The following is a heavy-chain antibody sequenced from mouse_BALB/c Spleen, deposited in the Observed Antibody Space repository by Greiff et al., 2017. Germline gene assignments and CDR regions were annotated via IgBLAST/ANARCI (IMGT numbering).Heavy chain of an antibody. CDR1: GFNIKDTY. CDR2: IDPANGNT. D-gene: IGHD1-1*01. CDR3: AGVYYGSSSYAMDY. J-gene: IGHJ4*01. V-gene: IGHV14-3*02. Sequence: VQLKESGAELVKPGASVKLSCTASGFNIKDTYMHWVKQRPEQGLEWIGRIDPANGNTKYDPKFQGKATITADTSSNTAYLQLSSLTSEDTAVYYCAGVYYGSSSYAMDYWGQGTSVTVSS.